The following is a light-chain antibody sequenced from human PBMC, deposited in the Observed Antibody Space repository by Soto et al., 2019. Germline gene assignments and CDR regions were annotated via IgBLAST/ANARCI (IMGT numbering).Light chain of an antibody. CDR3: CSYAGSYTYVV. Sequence: QSVLTQPRSVSGSPGQSVTISCTGTSSDVGGYNYVSWYQQHPGKAPKLLIYDVSKRPSWGPYRFSGSKSGNTASLTISGRQAEDEADYYCCSYAGSYTYVVFGGGTKLTVL. J-gene: IGLJ2*01. CDR2: DVS. V-gene: IGLV2-11*01. CDR1: SSDVGGYNY.